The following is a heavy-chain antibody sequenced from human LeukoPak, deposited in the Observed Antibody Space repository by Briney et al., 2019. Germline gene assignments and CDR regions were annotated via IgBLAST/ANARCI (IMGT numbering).Heavy chain of an antibody. V-gene: IGHV1-46*01. CDR3: ARDGFRRPCSGGSCYSFVALFGLGGGADAFDI. J-gene: IGHJ3*02. D-gene: IGHD2-15*01. CDR2: INPSGGST. Sequence: ASVKVSCKASGYTFTSYYMHWVRQAPGQGLEWMGIINPSGGSTSYAQKFQGRVTMTRDMSTSTVYMELSSLRSEDTAVYYCARDGFRRPCSGGSCYSFVALFGLGGGADAFDIWGQGTMVTVSS. CDR1: GYTFTSYY.